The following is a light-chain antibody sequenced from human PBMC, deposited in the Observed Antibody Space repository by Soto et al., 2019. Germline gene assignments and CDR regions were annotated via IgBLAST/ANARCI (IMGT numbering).Light chain of an antibody. CDR1: NSDVGGYNF. CDR3: CSYAGIL. Sequence: QSALTQPASVSGSPGQSITISCTGTNSDVGGYNFVSWYQQHPGKAPKLMIYDVSKRPSGVPDRFSGSKSGNTASLTISGLQAEDEADYYCCSYAGILFGGGTKLTVL. V-gene: IGLV2-11*01. J-gene: IGLJ2*01. CDR2: DVS.